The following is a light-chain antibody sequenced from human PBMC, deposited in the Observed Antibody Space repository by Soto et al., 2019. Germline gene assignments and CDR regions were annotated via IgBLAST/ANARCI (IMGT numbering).Light chain of an antibody. J-gene: IGKJ1*01. CDR1: QSLLHSNGYNY. CDR3: MQGLQTRT. V-gene: IGKV2-28*01. CDR2: SGS. Sequence: DIVMTQSPLSLPVTPGEPASISCRSSQSLLHSNGYNYLDWYLQKPGQSPQLLIYSGSHRASGVPDRFSGSESGTDFTLKISRVEAEDVGIYYCMQGLQTRTFGQGTRVEIK.